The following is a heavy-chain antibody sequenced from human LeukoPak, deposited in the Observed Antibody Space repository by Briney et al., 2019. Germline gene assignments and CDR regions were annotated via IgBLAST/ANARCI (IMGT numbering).Heavy chain of an antibody. CDR3: ARGDPPYYYYYMDV. J-gene: IGHJ6*03. CDR1: GFTFSSYS. CDR2: ISSSSSYI. V-gene: IGHV3-21*01. Sequence: GSLRLSCAASGFTFSSYSMNWVRQAPGKGLEWVSSISSSSSYIYYADSVKGRFTISRDNAKNLLYLQMNSLRAEDTAVYYCARGDPPYYYYYMDVWGKGTTVTVSS.